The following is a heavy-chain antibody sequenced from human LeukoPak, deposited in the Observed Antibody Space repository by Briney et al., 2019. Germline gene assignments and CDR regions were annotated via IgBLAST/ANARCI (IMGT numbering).Heavy chain of an antibody. V-gene: IGHV4-38-2*02. Sequence: SETLSLTCTVSGYSISSGHYWGWIRQPPGKGLEWIGSIYYSGSTYYNPSLKSRVTISVDTSKNQFSLKLSSVTAADTAVYYCARESPYYYDSSGYSDYWGQGTLVTVSS. J-gene: IGHJ4*02. CDR3: ARESPYYYDSSGYSDY. CDR2: IYYSGST. CDR1: GYSISSGHY. D-gene: IGHD3-22*01.